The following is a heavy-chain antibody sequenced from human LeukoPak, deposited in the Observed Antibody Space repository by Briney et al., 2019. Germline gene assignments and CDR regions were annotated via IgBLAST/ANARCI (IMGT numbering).Heavy chain of an antibody. J-gene: IGHJ4*02. CDR3: ARVTGRSSSFDY. CDR1: GGSITSDY. V-gene: IGHV4-59*01. D-gene: IGHD6-6*01. Sequence: PSETLSLTCTVSGGSITSDYWSWIRRPPGKGLEWFGYIYYSGSTDYDPSLKSRVTISLDTSKNQFSLKLSSVTAADTAVYYCARVTGRSSSFDYWGQGTLVTVSS. CDR2: IYYSGST.